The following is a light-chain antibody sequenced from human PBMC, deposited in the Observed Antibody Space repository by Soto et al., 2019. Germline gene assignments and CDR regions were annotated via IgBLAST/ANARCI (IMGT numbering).Light chain of an antibody. CDR1: QSISVTY. V-gene: IGKV3-20*01. J-gene: IGKJ1*01. Sequence: EIVLTQSPGTLSLSPGERATLSCRASQSISVTYLAWYQQKPGRAPRILIYGASNRATGIPDRFSGSGSGTDFTLTISRLEPEDFAVYYCQHYGSSPPWTFGQGTKVEIK. CDR3: QHYGSSPPWT. CDR2: GAS.